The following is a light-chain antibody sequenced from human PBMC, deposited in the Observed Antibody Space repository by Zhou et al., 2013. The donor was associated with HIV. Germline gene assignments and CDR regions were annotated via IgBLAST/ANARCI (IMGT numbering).Light chain of an antibody. V-gene: IGKV3D-20*02. J-gene: IGKJ1*01. CDR1: QSVSSSY. CDR3: QQRSNWTWT. Sequence: EILMTQSPATLSVSPGERATLSCRASQSVSSSYLAWYQQKPGQAPRLLIYGASSRATGIPDRFSGSGSGTDFTLTISSLEPEDFAVYYCQQRSNWTWTFGQGTKVEIK. CDR2: GAS.